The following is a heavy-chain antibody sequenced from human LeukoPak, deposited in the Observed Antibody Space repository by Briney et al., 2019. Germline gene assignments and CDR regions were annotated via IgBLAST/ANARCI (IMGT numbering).Heavy chain of an antibody. CDR3: ANELDRDAFDI. CDR2: INPNSGGT. Sequence: ASVKVSCKASGYTFTGYYMHWVRPAPGQGLEWMGWINPNSGGTNYAQKFQGWVTMTRDTSISTAYMELSRLRSDDTAVYYCANELDRDAFDIWGQGTMVTVSS. V-gene: IGHV1-2*04. J-gene: IGHJ3*02. D-gene: IGHD1-7*01. CDR1: GYTFTGYY.